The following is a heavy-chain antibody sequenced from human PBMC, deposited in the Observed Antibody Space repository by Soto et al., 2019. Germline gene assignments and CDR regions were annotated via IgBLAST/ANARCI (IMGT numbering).Heavy chain of an antibody. CDR1: GGTFRNYP. CDR2: IFPLTDIP. CDR3: ARGPLVVLNYFES. V-gene: IGHV1-69*02. J-gene: IGHJ4*02. Sequence: QVQLVQSGTEVKKPGSSVKVSCKASGGTFRNYPINWVRQAPGQGLEWMGSIFPLTDIPDYAQNFQTRLPISADKSTITAYMELSSLTSDDTAMYFCARGPLVVLNYFESWGQGTLVTVSS.